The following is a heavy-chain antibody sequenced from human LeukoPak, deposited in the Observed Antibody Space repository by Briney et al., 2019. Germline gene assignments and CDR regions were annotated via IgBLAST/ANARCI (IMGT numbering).Heavy chain of an antibody. D-gene: IGHD6-19*01. CDR1: GFTFSSYA. V-gene: IGHV3-23*01. CDR2: ISGSGGST. Sequence: PGGSLRLSCAASGFTFSSYAMSWVRQAPGKGLEWVSAISGSGGSTYYADSVKGRFTISRDNSKNTLYLQMNSLRAEDTAVYYCAKEAGYSSGWLRSPFDYWGQGTLVTVSS. J-gene: IGHJ4*02. CDR3: AKEAGYSSGWLRSPFDY.